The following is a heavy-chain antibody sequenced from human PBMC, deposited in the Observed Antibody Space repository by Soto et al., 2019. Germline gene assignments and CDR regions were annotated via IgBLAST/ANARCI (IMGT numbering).Heavy chain of an antibody. CDR3: AKDQGYSTSYYGYDDL. CDR1: GFTFDDYA. V-gene: IGHV3-9*01. Sequence: EVQLVESGGGLVQPGRSLRLSCAASGFTFDDYAMHWVRQPPGKSLEWVSGITWNSGIIGYADSVKGRFTISRDNAKNSLYLQVNSLRPEDTALYYCAKDQGYSTSYYGYDDLWGRGTLVTVSS. D-gene: IGHD6-13*01. J-gene: IGHJ2*01. CDR2: ITWNSGII.